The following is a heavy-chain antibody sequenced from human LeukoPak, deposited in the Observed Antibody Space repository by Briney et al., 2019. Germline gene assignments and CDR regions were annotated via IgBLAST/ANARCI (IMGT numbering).Heavy chain of an antibody. J-gene: IGHJ4*02. CDR3: AKSASGSIDY. CDR1: GFTFSSYG. CDR2: ISYDGSNK. D-gene: IGHD1-26*01. V-gene: IGHV3-30*18. Sequence: GGSLRLSCAASGFTFSSYGMHWVRQAPGKGLEWVAVISYDGSNKYYADSVKGRFTISRDNSKNTLYLQMNSLRAEDTAVHYCAKSASGSIDYWGQGTLVTVSS.